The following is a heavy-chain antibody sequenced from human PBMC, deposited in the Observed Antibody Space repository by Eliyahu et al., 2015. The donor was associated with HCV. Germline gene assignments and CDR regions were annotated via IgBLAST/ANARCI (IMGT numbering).Heavy chain of an antibody. J-gene: IGHJ1*01. CDR2: IKSKTDGGTT. D-gene: IGHD3-22*01. CDR1: GFTFXNXW. CDR3: TTVYWYYYDSSGYGEYFQH. V-gene: IGHV3-15*01. Sequence: EVQLVESGGGLVKPGGSLRLSCAASGFTFXNXWXSWVRQAPGKGLEWVGRIKSKTDGGTTDYAAPVKGRFTISRDDSKNTLYLQMNSLKTEDTAVYYCTTVYWYYYDSSGYGEYFQHWGQGTLVTVSS.